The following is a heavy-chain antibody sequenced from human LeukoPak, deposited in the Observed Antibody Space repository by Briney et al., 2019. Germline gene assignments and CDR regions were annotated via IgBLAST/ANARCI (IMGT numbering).Heavy chain of an antibody. J-gene: IGHJ4*02. CDR3: ARDLEDYNSGGYYLGY. CDR2: ISGSGGST. V-gene: IGHV3-23*01. D-gene: IGHD3-22*01. CDR1: GFTFSSYA. Sequence: WGSLRLSCAASGFTFSSYAMTWVRQAPGKGLEWVSAISGSGGSTYYADSVKGRFTISRDNAKNSLYLQLDSLRAEDTAVYYCARDLEDYNSGGYYLGYWGQGTLVTVSS.